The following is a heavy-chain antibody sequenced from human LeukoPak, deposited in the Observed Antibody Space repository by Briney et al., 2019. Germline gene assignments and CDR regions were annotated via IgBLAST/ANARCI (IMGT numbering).Heavy chain of an antibody. D-gene: IGHD1-26*01. V-gene: IGHV4-30-4*01. J-gene: IGHJ4*02. Sequence: SETLSLTCTVSGGSISSGDYYWSWIRQPSGKGLEWIGYIYYSGSTYYIPSLKSRVTISVDTSKNQFSLKLSSVTAADTAVYYCARAPVYSGTYFDYWGQGTLVTVSS. CDR3: ARAPVYSGTYFDY. CDR1: GGSISSGDYY. CDR2: IYYSGST.